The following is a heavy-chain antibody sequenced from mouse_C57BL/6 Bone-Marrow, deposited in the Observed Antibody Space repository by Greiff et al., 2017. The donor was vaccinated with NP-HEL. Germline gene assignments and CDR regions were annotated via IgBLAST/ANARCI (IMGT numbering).Heavy chain of an antibody. CDR1: GYTFTSYW. Sequence: VQLQQSGAELVRPGTSVKLSCKASGYTFTSYWMHWVKQRPGQGLEWIGVIDPSASYTNSNQKFKGKATLTVDTSSSTAYMQLSSLTSEDSAVYYCARGGNWFAYWGQGTLVTVSA. V-gene: IGHV1-59*01. D-gene: IGHD2-1*01. J-gene: IGHJ3*01. CDR3: ARGGNWFAY. CDR2: IDPSASYT.